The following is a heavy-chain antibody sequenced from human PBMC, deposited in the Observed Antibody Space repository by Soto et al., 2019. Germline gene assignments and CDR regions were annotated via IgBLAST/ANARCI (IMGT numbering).Heavy chain of an antibody. D-gene: IGHD5-12*01. CDR2: IYPFDSDT. Sequence: GESLKISCKGSGYNFTSHWIGWVRQMPGKGLEWMGIIYPFDSDTRYSPSFQGQVTISADKSISSAYLQWSSLKASDTAVYYCARDRVRRPNSGYDLGVYYYYGMDVWGQGTTVTVSS. CDR3: ARDRVRRPNSGYDLGVYYYYGMDV. J-gene: IGHJ6*02. V-gene: IGHV5-51*01. CDR1: GYNFTSHW.